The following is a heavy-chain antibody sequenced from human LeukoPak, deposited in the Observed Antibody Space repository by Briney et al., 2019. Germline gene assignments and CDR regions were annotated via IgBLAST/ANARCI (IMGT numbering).Heavy chain of an antibody. D-gene: IGHD1-7*01. CDR3: ARRACRTGTTCLGY. J-gene: IGHJ4*02. Sequence: ASMKVSCKASGYTFTSYDINWVRQATGQGLEWMGWMNPNSYNTGYAQKFQGRVTMTRNTSISTAYMELSSLRSEDTAVYYCARRACRTGTTCLGYWGQGTLVTVSS. CDR2: MNPNSYNT. CDR1: GYTFTSYD. V-gene: IGHV1-8*01.